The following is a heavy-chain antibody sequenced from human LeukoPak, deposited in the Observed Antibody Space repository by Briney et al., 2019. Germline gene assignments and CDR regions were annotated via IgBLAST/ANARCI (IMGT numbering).Heavy chain of an antibody. V-gene: IGHV5-51*01. CDR3: VRQSQGGSSIWYYY. CDR1: GFTFTSYL. Sequence: LGESLKISCEASGFTFTSYLIGWVRRMPGKGLEWMGIIYPGDSNVRYSPSFQGQVTISADKSISTTYLQWSSLKASDTAMYYCVRQSQGGSSIWYYYWGQGTPVTVSS. J-gene: IGHJ4*02. CDR2: IYPGDSNV. D-gene: IGHD6-13*01.